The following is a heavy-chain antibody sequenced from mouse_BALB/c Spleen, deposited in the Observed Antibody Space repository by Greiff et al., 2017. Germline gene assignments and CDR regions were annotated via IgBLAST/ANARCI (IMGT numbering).Heavy chain of an antibody. CDR3: ARNNYDGYYFDY. J-gene: IGHJ2*01. Sequence: QVQLKESGPGLVAPSQSLSITCTVSGFSLTGYGVNWVRQPPGKGLEWLGMIWGGGSTDYNSALKSRLSISKDNSKSQVFLKMNSLQTDDTAMYYCARNNYDGYYFDYWGQGTTLTVSS. D-gene: IGHD2-3*01. CDR2: IWGGGST. V-gene: IGHV2-6-7*01. CDR1: GFSLTGYG.